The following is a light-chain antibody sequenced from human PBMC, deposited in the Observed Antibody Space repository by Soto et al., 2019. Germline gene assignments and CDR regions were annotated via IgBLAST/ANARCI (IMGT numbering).Light chain of an antibody. CDR3: AAWDTSLSGGV. Sequence: QSVLTQPPSVSAAPGQKVTISCSGSSSNIGSDFVSWYQQLPGTAPQLLIYENNKRPSGIPDRFSGSKSATSATLGITGLQTGDEDDYYCAAWDTSLSGGVFGGGIKLTVL. CDR1: SSNIGSDF. CDR2: ENN. V-gene: IGLV1-51*02. J-gene: IGLJ3*02.